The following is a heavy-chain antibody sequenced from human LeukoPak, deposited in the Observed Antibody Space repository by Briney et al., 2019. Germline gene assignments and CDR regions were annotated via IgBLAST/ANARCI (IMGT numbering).Heavy chain of an antibody. CDR2: ISHDTNNK. D-gene: IGHD5-12*01. Sequence: GGSLRLSCAASGYTFSDYAMHWVRQAPDKGLEWVAVISHDTNNKYHADSVKGRFTISRDNSKNTLYLLMNSLRSDDTALYYCARDLDRWLRASRAFDIWGQGTMVTVPS. CDR1: GYTFSDYA. J-gene: IGHJ3*02. CDR3: ARDLDRWLRASRAFDI. V-gene: IGHV3-30*04.